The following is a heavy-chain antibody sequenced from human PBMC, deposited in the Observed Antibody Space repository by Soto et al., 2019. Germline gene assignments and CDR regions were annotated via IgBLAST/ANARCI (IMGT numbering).Heavy chain of an antibody. CDR2: IYYSGST. J-gene: IGHJ6*02. CDR1: GGSISSGDYY. D-gene: IGHD3-22*01. CDR3: ARDRFEDYYDSSGYSYYYYGMDV. Sequence: TSENLSLTCTVSGGSISSGDYYWSWIRQPPGKGLEWIGYIYYSGSTYYNPSLKSRVTISVDTSKNQFSLKLSSVTAADTAVYYCARDRFEDYYDSSGYSYYYYGMDVWGHWTTLTVSS. V-gene: IGHV4-30-4*01.